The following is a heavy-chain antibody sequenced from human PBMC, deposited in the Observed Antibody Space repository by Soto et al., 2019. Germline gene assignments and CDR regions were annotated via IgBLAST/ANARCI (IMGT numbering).Heavy chain of an antibody. CDR1: GYTFTRYG. J-gene: IGHJ6*02. CDR3: AMVDVYVTPSPQDV. D-gene: IGHD3-16*01. V-gene: IGHV1-18*01. Sequence: QVKLVQSGAEVKNPGASVKVSCKASGYTFTRYGIGWARQAPGQGLEWMGWINTNNGNTNYAQNVQGRVTLTTDTSTSTAYMELRSLRSNDTAIYYCAMVDVYVTPSPQDVWGQGTTVIVSS. CDR2: INTNNGNT.